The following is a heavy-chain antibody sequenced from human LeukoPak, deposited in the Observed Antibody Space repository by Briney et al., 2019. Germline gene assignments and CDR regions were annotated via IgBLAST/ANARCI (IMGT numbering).Heavy chain of an antibody. CDR3: ARGETTYYYDRSRQAANPPYFQH. J-gene: IGHJ1*01. CDR2: IYYSGSA. Sequence: PGGALRLSCAASGFTFSSYAMHWVRQAPGKGLEWIGYIYYSGSANYNPSLKSRVTISVDTSKNQFSLKLSSVTAADTAVYYCARGETTYYYDRSRQAANPPYFQHWGQGTLVTVSS. V-gene: IGHV4-59*01. D-gene: IGHD3-22*01. CDR1: GFTFSSYA.